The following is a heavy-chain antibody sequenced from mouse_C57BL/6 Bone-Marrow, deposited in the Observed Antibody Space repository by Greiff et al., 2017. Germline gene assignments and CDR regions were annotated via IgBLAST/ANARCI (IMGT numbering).Heavy chain of an antibody. D-gene: IGHD2-12*01. CDR1: GYTFTDYY. Sequence: EVQLQQSGPELVKPGASVKISCKASGYTFTDYYMNWVKQSHGKSLEWIGDINPNNGGTSYNQKFKGKATLTVDKSSSTAYMGLRSLTSEDSAVYYCARLRRMDYWGQGTSVTVSS. V-gene: IGHV1-26*01. J-gene: IGHJ4*01. CDR3: ARLRRMDY. CDR2: INPNNGGT.